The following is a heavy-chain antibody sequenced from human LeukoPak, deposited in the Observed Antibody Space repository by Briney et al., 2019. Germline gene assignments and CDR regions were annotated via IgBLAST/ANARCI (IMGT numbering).Heavy chain of an antibody. D-gene: IGHD3-10*01. CDR3: ASMVRGVIVVDY. CDR2: IIPLLGIA. CDR1: GDTFSSYA. Sequence: GASVKLSCKASGDTFSSYAISWVRQAPGQGLECMGRIIPLLGIANYAQKFQGRVTITEDNSTSTDYMELSSLRSEDTAVYYCASMVRGVIVVDYWGQGTLVTVSS. J-gene: IGHJ4*02. V-gene: IGHV1-69*04.